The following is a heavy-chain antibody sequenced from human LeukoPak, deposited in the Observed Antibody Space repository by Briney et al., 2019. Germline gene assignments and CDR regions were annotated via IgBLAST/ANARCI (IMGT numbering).Heavy chain of an antibody. CDR1: GYSFTGYY. J-gene: IGHJ4*02. CDR3: ARWDGYSSSPDY. Sequence: ASVKVSCKASGYSFTGYYMHWVRQAPGQGLEWMGWINPHSGDTGYAQKFQGRVTMTRNMSITTTYMELTRLRSDDTAFYYCARWDGYSSSPDYWGQGSLVTVSS. V-gene: IGHV1-2*02. CDR2: INPHSGDT. D-gene: IGHD6-13*01.